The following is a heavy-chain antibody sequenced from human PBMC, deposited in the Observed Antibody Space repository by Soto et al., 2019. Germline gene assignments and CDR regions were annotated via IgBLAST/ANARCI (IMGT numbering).Heavy chain of an antibody. CDR1: GFTVNNFG. CDR3: AKDLHSSGWAAYKFDY. Sequence: GGSLRLSCAASGFTVNNFGMHWVRQAPGKGLEWVALISYDGSNKYYAESVKGRFTISRDSTKNTLSLQINSLRAEDSAVYYCAKDLHSSGWAAYKFDYWGQGTLVTVSS. CDR2: ISYDGSNK. V-gene: IGHV3-30*18. J-gene: IGHJ4*02. D-gene: IGHD6-25*01.